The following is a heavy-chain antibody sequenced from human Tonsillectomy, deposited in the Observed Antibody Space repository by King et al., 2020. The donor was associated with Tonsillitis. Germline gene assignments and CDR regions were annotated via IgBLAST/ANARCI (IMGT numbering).Heavy chain of an antibody. Sequence: HVQLVESGGVLVKPGGSLRLSCAASGFTFSDYYMNWIRQAPGKGLEWVSYISSSGDIIYYADSVKGRFTISRDNAKNSLFLQMNSLRAEDTAVYYCAAGRNYLWGSYHYYWGQGTLVTVSP. CDR3: AAGRNYLWGSYHYY. V-gene: IGHV3-11*01. CDR2: ISSSGDII. CDR1: GFTFSDYY. J-gene: IGHJ4*02. D-gene: IGHD3-16*02.